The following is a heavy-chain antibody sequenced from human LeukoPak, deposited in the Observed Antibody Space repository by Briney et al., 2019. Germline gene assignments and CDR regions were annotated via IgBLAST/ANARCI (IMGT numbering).Heavy chain of an antibody. CDR1: GGSISNYY. CDR3: ARAVDYYDRVDY. CDR2: IYYSGST. J-gene: IGHJ4*02. Sequence: PSETLSLTCTVSGGSISNYYWSWVRQPPGKGLEWIGYIYYSGSTNYNPSLKSRVTISVDTSKNQFSLKLSSVTAADTAVYYCARAVDYYDRVDYWGQGTLVTVSS. D-gene: IGHD3-22*01. V-gene: IGHV4-59*01.